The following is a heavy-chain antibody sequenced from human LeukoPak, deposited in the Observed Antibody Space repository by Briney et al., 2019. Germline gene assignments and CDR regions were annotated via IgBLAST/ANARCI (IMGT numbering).Heavy chain of an antibody. CDR3: ARLGPDSSSWYPFDY. Sequence: SETLSLTCTVSGGSISGGDYYWSWIRQPPGKGLEWIGYIYYSGSTYYNPSLKSRVTISVDTSKNQFSLKLSSVTAADTAVYYCARLGPDSSSWYPFDYWGQGTLVTVSS. J-gene: IGHJ4*02. D-gene: IGHD6-13*01. CDR1: GGSISGGDYY. CDR2: IYYSGST. V-gene: IGHV4-30-4*01.